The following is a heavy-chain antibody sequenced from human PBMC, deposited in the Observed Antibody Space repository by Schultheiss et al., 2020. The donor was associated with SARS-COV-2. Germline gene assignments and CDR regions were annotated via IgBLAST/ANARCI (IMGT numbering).Heavy chain of an antibody. CDR3: ARAATLMPFED. Sequence: SQTLSLTCTVSGGSISSSSYYWGWIRQPPGKGLEWIGYIYYSGSTNYNPSLKSRVTMSVDTSKNQFSLKLSSVTAADTAVYYCARAATLMPFEDWGQGTLVTVSS. CDR1: GGSISSSSYY. J-gene: IGHJ4*02. CDR2: IYYSGST. V-gene: IGHV4-39*07. D-gene: IGHD2-2*01.